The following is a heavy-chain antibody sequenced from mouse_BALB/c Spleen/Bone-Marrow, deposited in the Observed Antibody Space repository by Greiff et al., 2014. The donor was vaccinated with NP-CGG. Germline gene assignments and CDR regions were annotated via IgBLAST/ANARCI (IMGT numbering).Heavy chain of an antibody. CDR3: ARNSFQDYDLDY. V-gene: IGHV14-3*02. CDR2: IDPATGNS. D-gene: IGHD1-2*01. J-gene: IGHJ4*01. Sequence: EVKLQESGAELVKPGASVRLSCTASGFNIKDTYIHWVKQRPEQGLEWIGRIDPATGNSKYDPKFQGKATMRADTSSNTVYLQLSSLTFEDSAVYYCARNSFQDYDLDYWGQGTSVTVSS. CDR1: GFNIKDTY.